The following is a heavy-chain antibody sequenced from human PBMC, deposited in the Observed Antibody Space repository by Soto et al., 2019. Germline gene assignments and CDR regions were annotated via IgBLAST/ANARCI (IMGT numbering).Heavy chain of an antibody. V-gene: IGHV3-23*01. D-gene: IGHD6-19*01. CDR1: GFTFYSHA. Sequence: GGALRISCAASGFTFYSHAMNWVRPAPGNGLEWVSAISGSVGSTYYADSVKGRFTISRDNSKNTLYLQMNSLRAEDTAVYYCAKDRSGPNWFDPWGQGTLVTVSS. CDR2: ISGSVGST. J-gene: IGHJ5*02. CDR3: AKDRSGPNWFDP.